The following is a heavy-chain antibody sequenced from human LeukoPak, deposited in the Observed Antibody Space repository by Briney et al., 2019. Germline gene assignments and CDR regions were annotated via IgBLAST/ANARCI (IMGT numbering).Heavy chain of an antibody. Sequence: SVKVSCKASGGTFSSYAISWVRQAPGQGLEWMGGIIPIFGTANYAQKFQGRATITADKSTSTAYMELSSLRSEDTAVYYCASVYCSGGSCDYYYGMDVWGKGTTVTVSS. D-gene: IGHD2-15*01. CDR3: ASVYCSGGSCDYYYGMDV. J-gene: IGHJ6*04. V-gene: IGHV1-69*06. CDR1: GGTFSSYA. CDR2: IIPIFGTA.